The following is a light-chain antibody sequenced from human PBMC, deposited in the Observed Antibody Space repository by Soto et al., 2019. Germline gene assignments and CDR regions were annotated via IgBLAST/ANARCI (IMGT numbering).Light chain of an antibody. CDR3: QQYGSSPQT. Sequence: EIVLTQSPATLSLSPGIRATLSCRASQNISNYLIWYQQKPGQAPRLLIYGASSRATGIPDRFTGSESGTDFPLTISSLEAEDFAVYYCQQYGSSPQTFGPGTKVDIK. CDR1: QNISNY. V-gene: IGKV3-20*01. CDR2: GAS. J-gene: IGKJ1*01.